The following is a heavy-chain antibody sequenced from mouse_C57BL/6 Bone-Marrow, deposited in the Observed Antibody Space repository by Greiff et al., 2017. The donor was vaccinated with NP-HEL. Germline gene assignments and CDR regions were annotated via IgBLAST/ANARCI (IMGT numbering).Heavy chain of an antibody. D-gene: IGHD2-5*01. V-gene: IGHV1-52*01. CDR3: ARACYSNYDYAMDY. J-gene: IGHJ4*01. CDR1: GYTFTSYW. Sequence: QVQLKQPGAELVRPGSSVKLSCKASGYTFTSYWMHWVKQRPIQGLEWIGNIDPSDSETHYNQKFKDKATLTVDKSSSTAYMQLSSLTSEDSAVYYCARACYSNYDYAMDYWGQGTSVTVSS. CDR2: IDPSDSET.